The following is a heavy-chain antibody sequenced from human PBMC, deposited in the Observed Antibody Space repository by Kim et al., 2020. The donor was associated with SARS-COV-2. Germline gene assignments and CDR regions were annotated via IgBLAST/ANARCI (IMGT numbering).Heavy chain of an antibody. V-gene: IGHV3-48*03. J-gene: IGHJ4*02. D-gene: IGHD6-19*01. CDR3: GLYSSGWYGGYYFDY. CDR2: ISSSGSTI. Sequence: GGSLRLSCAASGFTFSSYEMNWVRQAPGKGLEWVSYISSSGSTIYYADSVKGRFTISRDNAKNSLYLQMNSLRAEDTAVYYCGLYSSGWYGGYYFDYWGQGTLVTVSS. CDR1: GFTFSSYE.